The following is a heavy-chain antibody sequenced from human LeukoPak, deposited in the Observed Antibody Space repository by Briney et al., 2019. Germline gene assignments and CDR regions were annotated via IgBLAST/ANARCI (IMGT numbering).Heavy chain of an antibody. V-gene: IGHV4-34*01. J-gene: IGHJ4*02. Sequence: NPSETLSLTCGVSGVSFDDYYWSWVRQTPGKGLEWLGEINHSGYTNDSPSLKSRVTLSIDTSRKQFSPNLRSVTVADAGIYYCTRMTTGHDYWGQGTLVTVSS. CDR1: GVSFDDYY. CDR2: INHSGYT. CDR3: TRMTTGHDY. D-gene: IGHD4-17*01.